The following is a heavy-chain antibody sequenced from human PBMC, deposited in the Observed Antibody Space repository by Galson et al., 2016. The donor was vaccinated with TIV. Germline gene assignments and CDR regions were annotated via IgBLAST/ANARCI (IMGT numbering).Heavy chain of an antibody. D-gene: IGHD3-10*01. CDR3: ARGEEPYYFGSGNGYFDF. J-gene: IGHJ4*02. Sequence: QSGAEVTKAGDSLKISCKGSGSTFATSWIGWVRQRPGKGLEWMGIIYPGDSDTRYSPPFPGQVTISADTYISTAYLQWDSLKASDTAMYFCARGEEPYYFGSGNGYFDFWGQGTLVSVSS. V-gene: IGHV5-51*03. CDR2: IYPGDSDT. CDR1: GSTFATSW.